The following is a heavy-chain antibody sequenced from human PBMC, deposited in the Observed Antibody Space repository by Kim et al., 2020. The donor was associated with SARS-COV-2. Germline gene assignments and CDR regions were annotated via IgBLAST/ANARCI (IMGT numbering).Heavy chain of an antibody. CDR1: GFTFSSYG. J-gene: IGHJ6*02. Sequence: GGSLRLSCAASGFTFSSYGMHWVRQAPGKGLEWVAVIWYDGSNKYYADSVKGRFTISRDNSKNTLYLQMNSLRAEDTAVYYCARAYYDFWSGPDRNYYYGMDVWGQGTTVTVSS. D-gene: IGHD3-3*01. CDR2: IWYDGSNK. V-gene: IGHV3-33*01. CDR3: ARAYYDFWSGPDRNYYYGMDV.